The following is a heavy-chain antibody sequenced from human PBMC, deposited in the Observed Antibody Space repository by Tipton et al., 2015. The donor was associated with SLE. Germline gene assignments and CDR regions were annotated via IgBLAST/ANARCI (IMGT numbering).Heavy chain of an antibody. CDR2: VLYSEVT. CDR3: ASRITGAMWFDP. D-gene: IGHD7-27*01. V-gene: IGHV4-34*12. J-gene: IGHJ5*02. Sequence: GLVKPSETLSLTCAVYGGSFSGYYWGWIRQPPGKGLEWIGSVLYSEVTYYNPSLKSRVTISVDTSKNQFSLKLSSVTAADTAVYYCASRITGAMWFDPWGQGTLVTVSS. CDR1: GGSFSGYY.